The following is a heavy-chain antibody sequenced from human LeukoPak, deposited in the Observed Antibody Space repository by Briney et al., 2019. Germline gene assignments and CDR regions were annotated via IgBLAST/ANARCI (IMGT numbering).Heavy chain of an antibody. CDR2: IWYDGSNK. CDR3: ARSPEPFDYGPYNWFDP. Sequence: GGSLRLSCAASGFTFSTYVMHWVRQAPGKGLEWVAVIWYDGSNKYYADSVKGRFTISRDNSRATLYLQMNSLRVEDAAVYYCARSPEPFDYGPYNWFDPWGQGTLVTVSS. J-gene: IGHJ5*02. CDR1: GFTFSTYV. D-gene: IGHD4-17*01. V-gene: IGHV3-33*01.